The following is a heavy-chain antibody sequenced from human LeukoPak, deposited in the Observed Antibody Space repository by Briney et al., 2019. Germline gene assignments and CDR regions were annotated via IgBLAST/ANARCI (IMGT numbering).Heavy chain of an antibody. CDR1: GYIFTSYS. CDR3: ARAYCGGECTAGGAFDI. Sequence: ASVKVSCKASGYIFTSYSINWVRQAPGQGLEWMAWISGYNGNTDYAQKFHGRVTVSRDTSTSTAYMELSSLRSDDTAVYFCARAYCGGECTAGGAFDIWGQGTMVTVSS. J-gene: IGHJ3*02. CDR2: ISGYNGNT. V-gene: IGHV1-18*01. D-gene: IGHD2-21*01.